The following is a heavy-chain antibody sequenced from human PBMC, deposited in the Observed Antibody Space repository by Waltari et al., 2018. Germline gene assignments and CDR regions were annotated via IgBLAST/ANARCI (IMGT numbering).Heavy chain of an antibody. Sequence: QVQLQQWGAGLLKPSETVSLTCAVSGGSFSGYYWTRLRPPLGKGLEWIGEINHSGSTNYNPSLKSRVTISVDTSKNQFSLKLSSVTAADTAVYYCARGRKYDFWSGYYTPGWFDPWGQGTLVTVSS. V-gene: IGHV4-34*01. CDR2: INHSGST. CDR3: ARGRKYDFWSGYYTPGWFDP. CDR1: GGSFSGYY. J-gene: IGHJ5*02. D-gene: IGHD3-3*01.